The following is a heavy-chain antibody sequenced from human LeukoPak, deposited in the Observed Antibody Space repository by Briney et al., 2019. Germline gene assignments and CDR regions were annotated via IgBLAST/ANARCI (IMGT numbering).Heavy chain of an antibody. CDR2: IYSGGST. CDR3: ARDQIVGATLSDY. J-gene: IGHJ4*02. V-gene: IGHV3-53*01. Sequence: PGGSLRLSCAASGFPVSSNYMSGVRQAPGKGLEWVSVIYSGGSTYYADSVKGRFTISRDNSKNTLYLQMNSLRAGDTAVYYCARDQIVGATLSDYWGQGTLVTVSS. CDR1: GFPVSSNY. D-gene: IGHD1-26*01.